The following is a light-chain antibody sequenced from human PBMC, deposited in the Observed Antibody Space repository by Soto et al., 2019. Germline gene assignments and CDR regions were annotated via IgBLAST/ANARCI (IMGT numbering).Light chain of an antibody. J-gene: IGKJ2*01. CDR3: QQYYNWRPYT. V-gene: IGKV3-15*01. Sequence: EILMTQSPATLSVSPGESATLSCRATEGVGSDLAWYQQKPGQAPLLLSYGASTRATGSPATFSGSGSGTEFTLTISSLQSAYFVVSYCQQYYNWRPYTFVQGTKLQIK. CDR1: EGVGSD. CDR2: GAS.